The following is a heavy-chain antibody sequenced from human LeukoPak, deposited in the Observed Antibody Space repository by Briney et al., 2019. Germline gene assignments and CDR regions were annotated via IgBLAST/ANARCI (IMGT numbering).Heavy chain of an antibody. J-gene: IGHJ4*02. Sequence: ASETLSLTCTVSGAISSSSYYWGWIRQPPGKGLEWSGSLFYSGSTYYNPSLKSRVTISVDTSKNQFSLKLTSVTAADTAVYYCARHYRGWYNFFDYWGQGTLVTVSS. CDR3: ARHYRGWYNFFDY. CDR1: GAISSSSYY. CDR2: LFYSGST. V-gene: IGHV4-39*01. D-gene: IGHD6-19*01.